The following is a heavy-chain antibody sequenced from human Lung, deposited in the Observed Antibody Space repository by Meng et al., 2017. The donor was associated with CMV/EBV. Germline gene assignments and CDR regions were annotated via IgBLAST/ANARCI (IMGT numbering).Heavy chain of an antibody. CDR3: ARDRPYCSSTSCYTTYYGMDV. D-gene: IGHD2-2*02. J-gene: IGHJ6*02. Sequence: GESXKISCAASGFTFSSYAMHWVRQAPGKGLEWVAVISYDGSNKYYADSVKGRFTISRDNSKNTLYLQMNSLRAEDTAVYYCARDRPYCSSTSCYTTYYGMDVXGQGXTVTVSS. CDR1: GFTFSSYA. V-gene: IGHV3-30-3*01. CDR2: ISYDGSNK.